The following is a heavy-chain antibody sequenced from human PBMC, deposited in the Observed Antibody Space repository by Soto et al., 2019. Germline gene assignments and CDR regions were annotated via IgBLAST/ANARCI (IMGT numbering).Heavy chain of an antibody. D-gene: IGHD4-17*01. J-gene: IGHJ4*02. CDR3: ARDNYGGRHDY. CDR2: IFFSGNT. V-gene: IGHV4-31*03. CDR1: GGSILNGGHY. Sequence: TLALTCTVSGGSILNGGHYWTWIRQPPGKGLEWIGKIFFSGNTHYNTALKSRLSFSVDRAKNQFSLNLTSVTAADTAIYYCARDNYGGRHDYRGQGTLFTVSS.